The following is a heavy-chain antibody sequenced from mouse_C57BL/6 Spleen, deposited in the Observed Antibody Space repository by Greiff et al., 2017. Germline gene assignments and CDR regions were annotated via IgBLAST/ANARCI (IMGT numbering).Heavy chain of an antibody. V-gene: IGHV1-50*01. Sequence: QVQLQQPGAELVKPGASVKLSCKASGYTFTSYWMQWVKQRPGQGLEWIGEIDPSDSYTTYNQKFKGKATLTVDTSSSTAYMQLSSLTSEDSAVYYCARFKDYFDYWGQGTTLTVSS. CDR3: ARFKDYFDY. CDR2: IDPSDSYT. J-gene: IGHJ2*01. CDR1: GYTFTSYW.